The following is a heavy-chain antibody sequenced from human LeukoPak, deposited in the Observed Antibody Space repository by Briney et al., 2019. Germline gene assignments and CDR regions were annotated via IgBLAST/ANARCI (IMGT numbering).Heavy chain of an antibody. V-gene: IGHV3-23*01. D-gene: IGHD3-10*01. CDR2: ITTSGGST. J-gene: IGHJ4*02. CDR3: AKVASYSRSEYGSGSFDS. Sequence: GGSLRLSCAASGFTFSTYAMTWVRQAPGKGLEWVSAITTSGGSTYYADSVKGRFTISRDNSKNTLYLQLNSLGAEDTAVYFCAKVASYSRSEYGSGSFDSWGQGTLVTVSS. CDR1: GFTFSTYA.